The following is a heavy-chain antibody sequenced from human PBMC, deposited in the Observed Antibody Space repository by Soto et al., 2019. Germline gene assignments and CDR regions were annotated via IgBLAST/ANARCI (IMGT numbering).Heavy chain of an antibody. D-gene: IGHD3-10*01. CDR1: GFTFSTYA. Sequence: EVQLLESGGGLVQPGGSLRLSCVASGFTFSTYAMSWVRQAPGKGLEWVSASIGGGDTTYYANSVKGRFTISRDNSKNKLLLQMNSQRVEDTAVYYCAKDSTTYYGYFHYWGQGTLVTVSS. J-gene: IGHJ4*02. V-gene: IGHV3-23*01. CDR2: SIGGGDTT. CDR3: AKDSTTYYGYFHY.